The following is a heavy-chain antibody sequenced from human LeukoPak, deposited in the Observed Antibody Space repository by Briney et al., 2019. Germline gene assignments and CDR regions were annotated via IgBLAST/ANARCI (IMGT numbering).Heavy chain of an antibody. D-gene: IGHD6-19*01. CDR3: ARDGPYSSYDY. V-gene: IGHV3-15*01. Sequence: MAGGSLRLSCAASGFTFSNAWMSWVRQAPGKGLEWVGRIKSKTDGGTTDYAAPVKGRFTISRDDSKNTLYLQMNSLRAEDTAVYYCARDGPYSSYDYWGQGTLVTVSS. CDR2: IKSKTDGGTT. CDR1: GFTFSNAW. J-gene: IGHJ4*02.